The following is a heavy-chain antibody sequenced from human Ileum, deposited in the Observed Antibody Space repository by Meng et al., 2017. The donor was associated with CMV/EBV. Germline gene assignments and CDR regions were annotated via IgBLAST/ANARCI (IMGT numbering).Heavy chain of an antibody. CDR3: ARVKYSSSALGY. Sequence: GESLKISCAASGFTFSSYWMHWVRQAPGKGLVWVSRINSDGSSTSYADSVKGRFTISRDNAKNTLYLQMNSLRAEDTAVYYCARVKYSSSALGYWGQGTLVTVSS. CDR2: INSDGSST. V-gene: IGHV3-74*01. CDR1: GFTFSSYW. D-gene: IGHD6-13*01. J-gene: IGHJ4*02.